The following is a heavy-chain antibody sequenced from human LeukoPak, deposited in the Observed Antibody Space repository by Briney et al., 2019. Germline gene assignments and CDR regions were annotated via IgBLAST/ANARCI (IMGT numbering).Heavy chain of an antibody. Sequence: SETLSLTCAVYGGSFSGYYWSWIRQPPGKGLEWIGEINHCGSTNYNPSLKSRVTISVDTSKNQFSLKLSSVTAADTAVYYCARVNFWSGYNDYWGQGTLVTVSS. J-gene: IGHJ4*02. CDR1: GGSFSGYY. V-gene: IGHV4-34*01. CDR3: ARVNFWSGYNDY. CDR2: INHCGST. D-gene: IGHD3-3*01.